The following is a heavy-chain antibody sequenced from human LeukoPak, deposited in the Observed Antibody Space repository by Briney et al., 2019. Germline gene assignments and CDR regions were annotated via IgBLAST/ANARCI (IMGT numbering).Heavy chain of an antibody. D-gene: IGHD3-22*01. CDR2: ISYDGSNK. V-gene: IGHV3-30*18. J-gene: IGHJ4*02. CDR3: AKDGDGWDYYDSSGYYYPDY. CDR1: GFTFSGYG. Sequence: GGSLRLSCAASGFTFSGYGMHWVRQAPGKGLEWVAVISYDGSNKYYADSVKGRFTISRDNSKNTLYLQMNSLRAEDTAVYYCAKDGDGWDYYDSSGYYYPDYWGQGTLVTVSS.